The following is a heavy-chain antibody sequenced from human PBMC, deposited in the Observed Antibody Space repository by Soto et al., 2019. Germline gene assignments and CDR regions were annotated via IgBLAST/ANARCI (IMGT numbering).Heavy chain of an antibody. V-gene: IGHV3-7*01. D-gene: IGHD2-2*03. CDR2: IKQDGSEK. CDR1: GFTFSNYW. CDR3: ARVSGYCLFSACNGDAFDI. Sequence: EVQLVESGGGLVQPGGSLRLSCAASGFTFSNYWLTWVRQAPGKGLEWVANIKQDGSEKYYVDSVKGRFTISRDNAKNSMYLELNSLRAEDTAVYYCARVSGYCLFSACNGDAFDIWGQGTKVTVSS. J-gene: IGHJ3*02.